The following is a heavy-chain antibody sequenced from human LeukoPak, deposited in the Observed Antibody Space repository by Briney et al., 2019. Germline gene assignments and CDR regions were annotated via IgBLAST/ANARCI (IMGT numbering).Heavy chain of an antibody. J-gene: IGHJ4*02. Sequence: ASVKVSCKXSGYTFTGYYMHWVRQAPGQGLEWMGWINPNSGGTNYAQKFQGRVTMTRDTSISTAYMELSRLRSDDTAVYYCARDDGYCGGGSCPAFDYWGQGTLVTVSS. CDR1: GYTFTGYY. V-gene: IGHV1-2*02. D-gene: IGHD2-15*01. CDR2: INPNSGGT. CDR3: ARDDGYCGGGSCPAFDY.